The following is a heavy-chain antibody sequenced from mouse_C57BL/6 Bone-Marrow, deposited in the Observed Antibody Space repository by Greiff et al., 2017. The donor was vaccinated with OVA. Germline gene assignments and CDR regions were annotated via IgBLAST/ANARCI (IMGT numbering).Heavy chain of an antibody. CDR1: GYSFTGYY. D-gene: IGHD1-1*01. CDR2: INPSTGGT. J-gene: IGHJ2*01. V-gene: IGHV1-42*01. Sequence: VQLQQSGPELVKPGASVKISCKASGYSFTGYYMNWVKQSPEKSLEWIGEINPSTGGTHYNQKLKAKATLTVDKSSSTAYMQLKSLTSEDSAVYYCARRESTPVAEDYWGQGTTLTVSS. CDR3: ARRESTPVAEDY.